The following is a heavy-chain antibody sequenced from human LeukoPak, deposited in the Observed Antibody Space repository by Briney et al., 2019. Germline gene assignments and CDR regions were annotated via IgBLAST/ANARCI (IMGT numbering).Heavy chain of an antibody. J-gene: IGHJ3*02. CDR2: IYYSGST. V-gene: IGHV4-31*03. CDR3: ARGYDYSGAFDI. CDR1: GGSISSGGYY. D-gene: IGHD4-11*01. Sequence: KPSETLSLTCTVSGGSISSGGYYWSWIRQHPGKGLEWIGYIYYSGSTYYNPSLKSRVTISVDTSKNQFSLKLSSVTAADTAVYYCARGYDYSGAFDIWGQGTMVTVSS.